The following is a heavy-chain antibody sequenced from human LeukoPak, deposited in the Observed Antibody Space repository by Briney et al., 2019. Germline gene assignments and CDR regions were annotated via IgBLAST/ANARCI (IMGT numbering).Heavy chain of an antibody. CDR1: GYTFTSYD. CDR2: MNPNSGNT. V-gene: IGHV1-8*01. J-gene: IGHJ3*02. D-gene: IGHD2-15*01. Sequence: GASVKVSCKASGYTFTSYDINWVRQATGQGLEWMGWMNPNSGNTGYAQKFQGRVTMTRNTSISTAYMELSSLRSEDTAVYYCARGGIFPKGDAFDIWGQGTMVTVSS. CDR3: ARGGIFPKGDAFDI.